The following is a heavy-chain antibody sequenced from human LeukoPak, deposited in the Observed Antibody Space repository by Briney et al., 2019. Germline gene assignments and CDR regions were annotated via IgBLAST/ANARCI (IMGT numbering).Heavy chain of an antibody. J-gene: IGHJ6*02. CDR1: GYTFTSYG. CDR2: ISAYNGNT. Sequence: ASVKVSCKASGYTFTSYGISWVRQAPGQGLEWMGWISAYNGNTNYAQKFQGRVTMTRDTSISTAYMELSRLRSDDTAVYYCARQAAAGPTNYYYGMDVWGQGTTVTVSS. V-gene: IGHV1-18*01. CDR3: ARQAAAGPTNYYYGMDV. D-gene: IGHD6-13*01.